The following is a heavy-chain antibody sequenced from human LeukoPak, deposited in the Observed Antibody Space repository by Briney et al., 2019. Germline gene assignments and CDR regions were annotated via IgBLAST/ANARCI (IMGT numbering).Heavy chain of an antibody. CDR1: GYTFTSYG. D-gene: IGHD2-15*01. CDR3: ARDCIGCHGFDY. Sequence: GASVKVSCKASGYTFTSYGISWVRQAPGQGLDWMGWVSAYADNTNYVQKVQGRVTMTTDTSTSTAYMELRSLRSDDTAVYYCARDCIGCHGFDYWGQGTQVTVSS. CDR2: VSAYADNT. V-gene: IGHV1-18*01. J-gene: IGHJ4*02.